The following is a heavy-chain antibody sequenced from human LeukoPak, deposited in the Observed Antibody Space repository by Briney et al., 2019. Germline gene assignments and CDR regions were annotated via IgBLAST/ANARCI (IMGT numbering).Heavy chain of an antibody. D-gene: IGHD6-6*01. Sequence: AGESLKISCKASGYSFNTYGIGWVRQMPGKGLEWMAIIYPGDSDTRYSPSFQGQVTISADKSISTAYLQWSSLKASDTAMFYCARVDFSSSSFGFWGQGTLVTVSP. CDR2: IYPGDSDT. V-gene: IGHV5-51*01. CDR1: GYSFNTYG. CDR3: ARVDFSSSSFGF. J-gene: IGHJ4*02.